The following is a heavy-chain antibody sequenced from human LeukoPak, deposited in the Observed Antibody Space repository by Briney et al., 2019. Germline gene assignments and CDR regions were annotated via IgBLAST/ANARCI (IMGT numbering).Heavy chain of an antibody. CDR2: IFPGDSDT. Sequence: GESLKISCXGSGYSFTTYWIGWVRQMAGKGLEWMGIIFPGDSDTRYSPSFQGQVTISVDKSISTAYLQWRSLKVSDTAMYYCARVRAMATSFFGAEYFRHWGQGTLVTVSS. V-gene: IGHV5-51*01. CDR3: ARVRAMATSFFGAEYFRH. J-gene: IGHJ1*01. D-gene: IGHD5-24*01. CDR1: GYSFTTYW.